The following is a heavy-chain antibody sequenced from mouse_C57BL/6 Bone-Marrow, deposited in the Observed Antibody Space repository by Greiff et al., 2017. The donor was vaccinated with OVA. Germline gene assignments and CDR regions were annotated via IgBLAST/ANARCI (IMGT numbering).Heavy chain of an antibody. D-gene: IGHD2-4*01. CDR2: IDPETGGT. CDR3: AIGLRRFYFDY. CDR1: GYTFTDYE. V-gene: IGHV1-15*01. J-gene: IGHJ2*01. Sequence: QVHVKQSGAELVRPGASVTLSCKASGYTFTDYEMHWVKQTPVHGLEWIGAIDPETGGTAYNQKFKGKAILTADKSSSTAYMELRSLTSEDSAVYYCAIGLRRFYFDYWGQGTTLTVSS.